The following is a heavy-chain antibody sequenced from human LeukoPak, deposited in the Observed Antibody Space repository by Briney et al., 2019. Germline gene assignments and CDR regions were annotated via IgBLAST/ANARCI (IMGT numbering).Heavy chain of an antibody. CDR3: ATVHGPGGYYFDF. V-gene: IGHV3-23*01. Sequence: PGGSLRLSCAASGFTFSSYAMSWVRQAPGKGLEWVSAISGSGGSTYYADSVKGRFTISRDNSKNTLYLQMNSLRAEDTAVYYCATVHGPGGYYFDFWGQGTLVTVSS. CDR1: GFTFSSYA. D-gene: IGHD3-10*01. J-gene: IGHJ4*02. CDR2: ISGSGGST.